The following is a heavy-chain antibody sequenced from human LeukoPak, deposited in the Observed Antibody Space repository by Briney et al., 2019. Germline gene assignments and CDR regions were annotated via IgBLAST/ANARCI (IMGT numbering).Heavy chain of an antibody. Sequence: GGSLRLSCEASGFTFSSHWMTWVRQAPGKGLEWVANIKQDGSERYYVDSLKGRFTISRDNAKNSLYLEMNSLRVEDTAVYYCARRGDSRGYYFDWGQGTLVTVSS. CDR3: ARRGDSRGYYFD. V-gene: IGHV3-7*03. D-gene: IGHD3-22*01. CDR2: IKQDGSER. J-gene: IGHJ1*01. CDR1: GFTFSSHW.